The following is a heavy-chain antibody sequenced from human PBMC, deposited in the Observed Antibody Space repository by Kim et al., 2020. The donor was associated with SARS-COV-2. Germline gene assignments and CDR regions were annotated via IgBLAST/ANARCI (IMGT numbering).Heavy chain of an antibody. V-gene: IGHV4-34*01. CDR1: GGSFSASS. CDR3: ARAYYDFWSAYYGWYFDL. D-gene: IGHD3-3*01. Sequence: SETLSLTCAFYGGSFSASSWSLIRQPPGEGLEWIGEINHSGSSNYNPSLKSRVSISLDTSKNQFSLRLTSVTAADTAVYYCARAYYDFWSAYYGWYFDLWGRGTLVTVSS. J-gene: IGHJ2*01. CDR2: INHSGSS.